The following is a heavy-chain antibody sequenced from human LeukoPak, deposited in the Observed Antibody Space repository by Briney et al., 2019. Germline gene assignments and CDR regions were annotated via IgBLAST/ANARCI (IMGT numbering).Heavy chain of an antibody. D-gene: IGHD3-3*01. CDR2: IYYSGST. J-gene: IGHJ4*02. V-gene: IGHV4-59*01. Sequence: SETLSLTCTVSGGSISSYYWSWIRQPPGKGLEWLGYIYYSGSTNYNPSLKSRVTISVDTSKNQFSLKLSSVTAADTAVYYCARGNLYYDFWSGYRGTFDYWGQGTLVTVSS. CDR1: GGSISSYY. CDR3: ARGNLYYDFWSGYRGTFDY.